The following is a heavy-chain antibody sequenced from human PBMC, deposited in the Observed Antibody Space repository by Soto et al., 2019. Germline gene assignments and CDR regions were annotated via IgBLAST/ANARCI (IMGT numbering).Heavy chain of an antibody. J-gene: IGHJ6*02. D-gene: IGHD2-2*01. Sequence: QVQLVQSGAEVKKPGASVTVSCKASGYTFTNYHMHWVRQAPGQGPEWMGVGRPSGDRTVYAQKFQGRVTMTRDTSANIVYMELRSLRSEDTAVYYCAREDYQSYSGMDVWGQGTTVTVSS. CDR1: GYTFTNYH. CDR2: GRPSGDRT. V-gene: IGHV1-46*01. CDR3: AREDYQSYSGMDV.